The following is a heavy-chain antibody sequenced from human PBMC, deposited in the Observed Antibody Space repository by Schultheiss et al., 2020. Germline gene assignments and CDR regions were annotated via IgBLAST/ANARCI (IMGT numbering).Heavy chain of an antibody. Sequence: GGSLRLSCAASGFTFSSYAMSWVRQAPGKGLEWVSAISGSGGSTYYADSVKGRFTISRDNSKNTLYLQMNSLRAEDTAVYYCAKEMSSSWYAYYYGMDVWGQGTMVTVSS. CDR2: ISGSGGST. J-gene: IGHJ6*02. CDR3: AKEMSSSWYAYYYGMDV. D-gene: IGHD6-13*01. CDR1: GFTFSSYA. V-gene: IGHV3-23*01.